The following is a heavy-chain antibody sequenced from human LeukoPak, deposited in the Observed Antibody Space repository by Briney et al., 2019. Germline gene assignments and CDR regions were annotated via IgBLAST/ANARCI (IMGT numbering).Heavy chain of an antibody. Sequence: SETLSLTCAVYGGSFSGYYWSWIRQPPGKGLEWIGEINHSGSTNYNPSLKSRVTISVDTSKNQFSLKLSSVTAADTAVYYCARESSTMIVVVFKPYDAFDIWGQGTMVTVSS. CDR1: GGSFSGYY. CDR3: ARESSTMIVVVFKPYDAFDI. V-gene: IGHV4-34*01. J-gene: IGHJ3*02. D-gene: IGHD3-22*01. CDR2: INHSGST.